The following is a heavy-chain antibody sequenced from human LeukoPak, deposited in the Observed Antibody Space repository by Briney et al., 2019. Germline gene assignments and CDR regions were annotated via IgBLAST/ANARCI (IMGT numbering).Heavy chain of an antibody. CDR3: ARDPGIARPKNWFDP. J-gene: IGHJ5*02. D-gene: IGHD6-13*01. CDR1: GYTFTSYY. CDR2: INPSGGST. Sequence: ASVKVSCKASGYTFTSYYMHWVRQAPGQGLEWMGIINPSGGSTSYAQKFQGRVTMTRDTSTSTVYMELSSLRSEDTAVYYCARDPGIARPKNWFDPWGQGTLVTVSS. V-gene: IGHV1-46*01.